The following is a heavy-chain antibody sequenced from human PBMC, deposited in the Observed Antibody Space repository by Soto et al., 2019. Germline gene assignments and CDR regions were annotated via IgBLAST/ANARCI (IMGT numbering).Heavy chain of an antibody. Sequence: QVQLQESGPGLVKPSQTLSLTCTVSGGSISSGDYYWSWIRQPPGKGLEWLGYIYYSGRTYYNPCLKRRVTRSVDTSKSQCSLKLSSVTAAYTAVYYCARVPNIATAYYHYGMDVWGQGTTVTVSS. CDR2: IYYSGRT. J-gene: IGHJ6*02. CDR1: GGSISSGDYY. V-gene: IGHV4-30-4*01. CDR3: ARVPNIATAYYHYGMDV. D-gene: IGHD6-25*01.